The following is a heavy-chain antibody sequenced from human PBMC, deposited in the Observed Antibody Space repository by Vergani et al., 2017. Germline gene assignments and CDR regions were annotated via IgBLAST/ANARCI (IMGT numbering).Heavy chain of an antibody. CDR1: GFTFAGYA. J-gene: IGHJ6*02. D-gene: IGHD1-26*01. CDR3: ARDWEYGMDV. Sequence: EVQLVESGGGLVQPGRSLRLSCAASGFTFAGYAMHWVRQAPGKGLEWVSGISWNSGSIGYADSVKGRFTISRDNSKNTLYLQMNSLRAEDTAVYYCARDWEYGMDVWGQGTTVTVSS. V-gene: IGHV3-9*01. CDR2: ISWNSGSI.